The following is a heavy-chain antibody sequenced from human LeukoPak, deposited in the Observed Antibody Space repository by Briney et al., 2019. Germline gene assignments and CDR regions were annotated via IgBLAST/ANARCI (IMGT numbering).Heavy chain of an antibody. Sequence: GGSLRLSCAASGFTFSSYWMHWVRQAPGKGLVWVSRINTDGSSTTYADSVKGRFTISRDNAKNTLYLQMNSLRAEDTVVYYCARGGYYGSGSLDYWGQGTLVTVSS. J-gene: IGHJ4*02. D-gene: IGHD3-10*01. CDR3: ARGGYYGSGSLDY. CDR2: INTDGSST. V-gene: IGHV3-74*01. CDR1: GFTFSSYW.